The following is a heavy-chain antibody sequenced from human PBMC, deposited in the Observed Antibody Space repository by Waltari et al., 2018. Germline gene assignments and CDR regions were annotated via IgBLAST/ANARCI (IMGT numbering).Heavy chain of an antibody. CDR1: GFTYTQYT. Sequence: EVQMLESGGGLVEPGGSLRLSCTTSGFTYTQYTMSWVRQTPTRGLCVVSYISSRGSATHYADSVRGRFTISRDSAKGSVYLQMNNLRADDAAMYYCARGRYGAGSYSDYDYWGQGTLVTVSS. CDR3: ARGRYGAGSYSDYDY. D-gene: IGHD3-10*01. CDR2: ISSRGSAT. J-gene: IGHJ4*02. V-gene: IGHV3-48*01.